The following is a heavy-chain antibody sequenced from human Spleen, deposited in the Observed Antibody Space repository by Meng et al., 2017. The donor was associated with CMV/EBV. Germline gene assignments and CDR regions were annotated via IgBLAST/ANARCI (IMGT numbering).Heavy chain of an antibody. V-gene: IGHV6-1*01. CDR1: GGNCSTNTAG. Sequence: GGNCSTNTAGWKCIRQSPSRGLEWLGRTYYRSKWYNDYAVSVKSRININPDTSKNQFSLQLNSVTPEDTVVYYCAREEMGTFDYWGQGTLVTVSS. D-gene: IGHD1-1*01. CDR3: AREEMGTFDY. J-gene: IGHJ4*02. CDR2: TYYRSKWYN.